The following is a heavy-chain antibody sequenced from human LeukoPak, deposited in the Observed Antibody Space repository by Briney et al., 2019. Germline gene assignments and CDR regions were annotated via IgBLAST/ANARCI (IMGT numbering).Heavy chain of an antibody. CDR1: GCTFTDYY. V-gene: IGHV1-2*02. CDR3: ARANFLYCSSTTCLFDY. J-gene: IGHJ4*02. D-gene: IGHD2-2*01. CDR2: INPNSGDT. Sequence: ASVKLSCKASGCTFTDYYLHWVRQAPGQGFEWMGWINPNSGDTNYAQKFQGRVTMTRDTSISTAHMEMSRLRSDDTAVYYCARANFLYCSSTTCLFDYWGQGTLVTVSS.